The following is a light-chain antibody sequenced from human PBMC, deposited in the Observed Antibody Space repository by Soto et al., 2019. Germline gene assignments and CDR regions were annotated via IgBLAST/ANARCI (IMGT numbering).Light chain of an antibody. J-gene: IGKJ2*01. CDR2: DAS. V-gene: IGKV3-11*01. CDR3: QQYNNWPCT. CDR1: QSVSSY. Sequence: EIVLTQSPATLSLSPGERATLSCRASQSVSSYLAWYQQKPGQPPRLLIYDASNRATGIAARFSGSGSGTDFTLTISSLDPEDFAIYYCQQYNNWPCTFGQGTKLVIK.